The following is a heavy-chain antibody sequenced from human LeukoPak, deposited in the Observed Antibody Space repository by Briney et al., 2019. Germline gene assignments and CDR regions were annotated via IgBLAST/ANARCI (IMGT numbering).Heavy chain of an antibody. J-gene: IGHJ3*02. CDR3: ARQLTFFGVGRGQREYGDAFDI. CDR1: GYTFTSYW. V-gene: IGHV5-51*01. D-gene: IGHD3-3*01. Sequence: GGSLQISFQCSGYTFTSYWIGWVRQVPGKGLGWIGIIYPGDSDPRYSPSFQGQVTISADKSISTAYLQWSSLKASDTAMYYCARQLTFFGVGRGQREYGDAFDIWGQGTVVTVSS. CDR2: IYPGDSDP.